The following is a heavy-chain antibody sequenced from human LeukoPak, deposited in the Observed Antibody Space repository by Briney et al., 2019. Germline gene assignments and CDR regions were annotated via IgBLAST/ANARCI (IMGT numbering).Heavy chain of an antibody. V-gene: IGHV4-34*01. D-gene: IGHD4-23*01. CDR3: ARDYGGGGGFDY. CDR2: INHSGST. CDR1: GGSFSGYY. J-gene: IGHJ4*02. Sequence: PSETLSLTCAVYGGSFSGYYWSWIRQPPGKGLEWIGEINHSGSTNYNPSLKSRVTISVDTSKNQFSLKLSSVTAADAAVYYCARDYGGGGGFDYWGQGTLVTVSS.